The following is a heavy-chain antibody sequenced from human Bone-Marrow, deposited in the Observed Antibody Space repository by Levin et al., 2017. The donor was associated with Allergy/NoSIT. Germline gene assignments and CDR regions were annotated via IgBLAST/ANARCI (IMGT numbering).Heavy chain of an antibody. J-gene: IGHJ4*02. Sequence: SQTLSLTCAISWDRVSTYSASWNWIRQSPSRGLEWLGRTYYRSKWYNDYALSVKGRIAISPDTSTNQFSLHLNSVTPEDSAVYYCARDKLMVDASRFDFWGLGTLVTVSS. CDR3: ARDKLMVDASRFDF. CDR2: TYYRSKWYN. CDR1: WDRVSTYSAS. V-gene: IGHV6-1*01. D-gene: IGHD2-8*01.